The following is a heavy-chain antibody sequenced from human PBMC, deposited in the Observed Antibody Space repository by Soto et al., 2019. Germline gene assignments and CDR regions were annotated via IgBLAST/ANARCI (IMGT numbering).Heavy chain of an antibody. CDR2: IYYSGST. D-gene: IGHD3-22*01. CDR3: ARESFDYYDSSGYYQP. V-gene: IGHV4-61*01. Sequence: QVQLQESGPGLVKPSETLSLTCTVSGGSVSSGSYYWSWIRQPPGKGLEWIGYIYYSGSTKYNPSLKSRVTISXXTXKXXLSLKLSSVTAADTAVYYCARESFDYYDSSGYYQPWGQGTLVTVSS. CDR1: GGSVSSGSYY. J-gene: IGHJ5*02.